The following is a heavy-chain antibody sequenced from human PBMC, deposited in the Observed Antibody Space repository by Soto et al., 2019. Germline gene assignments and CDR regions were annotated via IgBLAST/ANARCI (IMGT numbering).Heavy chain of an antibody. V-gene: IGHV4-31*03. J-gene: IGHJ4*02. CDR1: GGSISSGDYY. Sequence: QVQLQESGPGLVKPSQTLSLTCTVSGGSISSGDYYWSWIRQHPGKGLEWIGYIYYSGSTYYNPSLKCRVTISVDTSKNQFSLKLSSVTAADTAVYYCATDGSGSYKPTAFDYWGQGTLVTVSS. D-gene: IGHD3-10*01. CDR2: IYYSGST. CDR3: ATDGSGSYKPTAFDY.